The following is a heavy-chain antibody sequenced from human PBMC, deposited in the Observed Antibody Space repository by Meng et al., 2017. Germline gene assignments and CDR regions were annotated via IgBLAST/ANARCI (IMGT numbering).Heavy chain of an antibody. CDR2: IYYSGST. V-gene: IGHV4-31*03. Sequence: SETLSLTCTVSGGSVSSGGYYWSWIRQNPGKGLEWIGYIYYSGSTYYNPSLKSRVTISVDTSKHQFSLKLSSVTAADTAVYYCARGLSSSTVTLELFDIWGQGTMVTVSS. J-gene: IGHJ3*02. D-gene: IGHD4-17*01. CDR3: ARGLSSSTVTLELFDI. CDR1: GGSVSSGGYY.